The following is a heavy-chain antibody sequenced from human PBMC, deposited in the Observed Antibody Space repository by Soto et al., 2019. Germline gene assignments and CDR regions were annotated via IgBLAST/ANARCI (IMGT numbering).Heavy chain of an antibody. Sequence: QVQLVQSGAEVKKPGSSVKVSCKASGGTFSSYAINWVRQAPGQGLEWMGGIIPIFGRANYAQKFQGRVTITADESTSTAYMELSRLRSEDTAVYYCARGSGGSSYYYYGMDVWGQGATVTVSS. CDR1: GGTFSSYA. V-gene: IGHV1-69*12. CDR3: ARGSGGSSYYYYGMDV. D-gene: IGHD2-15*01. J-gene: IGHJ6*02. CDR2: IIPIFGRA.